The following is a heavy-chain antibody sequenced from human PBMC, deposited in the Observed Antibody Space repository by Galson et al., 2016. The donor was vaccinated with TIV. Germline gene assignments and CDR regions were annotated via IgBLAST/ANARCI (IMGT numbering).Heavy chain of an antibody. CDR2: INPQSGDT. CDR1: GYTFTDYY. Sequence: SVKVSCKASGYTFTDYYIHWVRQAPGQGLEWMGWINPQSGDTKYAQKFEGGVTMTRDTSISTVFMELSSLIYDDTAVFYCARERHMDYWGQGTLVTVSS. CDR3: ARERHMDY. J-gene: IGHJ4*02. V-gene: IGHV1-2*02.